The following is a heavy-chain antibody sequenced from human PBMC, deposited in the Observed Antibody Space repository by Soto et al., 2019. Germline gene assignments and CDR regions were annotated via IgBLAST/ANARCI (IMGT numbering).Heavy chain of an antibody. CDR1: GYTFTSYY. J-gene: IGHJ4*02. Sequence: QVQLVQSGAEVKKPGASVKVSCKASGYTFTSYYMHWVRQAPGQGLEWMGIINPSGGSTSYAQKFQGXXTXTXXTSTSTVYMELSSLRSEDTAVYYCARDRSLVPFDYWGQGTLVTVSS. CDR3: ARDRSLVPFDY. V-gene: IGHV1-46*01. D-gene: IGHD1-26*01. CDR2: INPSGGST.